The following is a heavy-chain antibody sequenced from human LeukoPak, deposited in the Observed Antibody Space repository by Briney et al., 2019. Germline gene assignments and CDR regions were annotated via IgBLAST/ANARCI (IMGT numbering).Heavy chain of an antibody. J-gene: IGHJ4*02. Sequence: PSETLSLTCAVYGTSLSGYYWTWIRQTPGKGLEWIGEINLGGSTTYNPSLKRRVTISQDTSKNQFSLRLKSVTAADTAVYYCAKAGPLGGCSSTSCPPHYSYWGQGNLVTVSP. CDR1: GTSLSGYY. CDR3: AKAGPLGGCSSTSCPPHYSY. D-gene: IGHD2-2*01. V-gene: IGHV4-34*01. CDR2: INLGGST.